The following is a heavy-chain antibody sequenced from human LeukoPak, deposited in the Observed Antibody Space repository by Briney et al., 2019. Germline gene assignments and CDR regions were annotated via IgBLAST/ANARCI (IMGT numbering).Heavy chain of an antibody. CDR2: IGSAGDT. V-gene: IGHV3-13*04. D-gene: IGHD2-2*01. Sequence: GGSLRLSCAASGFPFRTFDFHWVRQATGKGLEWVSSIGSAGDTYYPGSVKGRFTISRENAKNSLYLQMDSLRAADTALYFCVRGSSLGFDPWGQGTLVTVSS. CDR3: VRGSSLGFDP. CDR1: GFPFRTFD. J-gene: IGHJ5*02.